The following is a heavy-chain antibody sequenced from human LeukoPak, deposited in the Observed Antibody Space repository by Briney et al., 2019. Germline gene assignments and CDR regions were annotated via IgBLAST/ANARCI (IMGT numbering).Heavy chain of an antibody. D-gene: IGHD3-22*01. V-gene: IGHV4-59*12. CDR3: ARSSSGYYDSSGYIDY. CDR2: IYYSGST. J-gene: IGHJ4*02. Sequence: PSETLSLTCTVSGGSITNYYWNWIRQPPGKGLEWIGYIYYSGSTYYNPSLKSRVTISVDTSKNQFSLKLSSVTAADTAVYYCARSSSGYYDSSGYIDYWGQGTLVTVSS. CDR1: GGSITNYY.